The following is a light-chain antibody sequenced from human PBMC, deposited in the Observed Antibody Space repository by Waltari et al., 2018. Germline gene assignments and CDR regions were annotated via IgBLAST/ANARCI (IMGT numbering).Light chain of an antibody. J-gene: IGLJ2*01. Sequence: QLVLTQPPSASASLGASVRLTCTLTSGHSSYAIAWHQQRPEKGLRYLMRRSSDGSHTKGDGIPDRFSGSSSGAERYLIISSLQSEDEADYYCQTWDTGVVFGGGTKLTVL. CDR2: RSSDGSH. CDR1: SGHSSYA. V-gene: IGLV4-69*01. CDR3: QTWDTGVV.